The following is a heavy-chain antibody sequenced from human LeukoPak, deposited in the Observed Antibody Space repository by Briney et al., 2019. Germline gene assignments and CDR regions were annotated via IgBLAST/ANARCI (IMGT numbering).Heavy chain of an antibody. D-gene: IGHD3-9*01. Sequence: SETLSLTCTVSGGSINNGGYYWSWIRQHPGKGLEWIGYIYYSGSSYYNPSLRSRVTISVDTSKNQFSLKLSSVTAADTAVYYCARDLRYFVGFTSYYYGMDVWGQGTTVTVSS. CDR2: IYYSGSS. CDR1: GGSINNGGYY. CDR3: ARDLRYFVGFTSYYYGMDV. V-gene: IGHV4-31*03. J-gene: IGHJ6*02.